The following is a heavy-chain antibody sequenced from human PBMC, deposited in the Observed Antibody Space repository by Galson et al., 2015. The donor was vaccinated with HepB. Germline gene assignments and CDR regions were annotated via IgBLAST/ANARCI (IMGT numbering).Heavy chain of an antibody. Sequence: SLRLSCAASGFTVSSNYMSWVRQAPGKGLEWVSVIYSGGSTYYADSVKGRFTISRDNSKNTLYLQMNSLRAEDTAVYYCATDSGYVRYYFDYWGQGTLVTVSS. CDR3: ATDSGYVRYYFDY. V-gene: IGHV3-66*01. CDR1: GFTVSSNY. CDR2: IYSGGST. D-gene: IGHD5-12*01. J-gene: IGHJ4*02.